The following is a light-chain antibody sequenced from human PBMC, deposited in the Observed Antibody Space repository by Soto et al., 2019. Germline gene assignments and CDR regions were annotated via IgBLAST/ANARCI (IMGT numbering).Light chain of an antibody. V-gene: IGLV1-44*01. CDR2: SND. J-gene: IGLJ2*01. CDR1: NSNIGRND. Sequence: QLVLAQPPSASGTPGQRVTISCSGSNSNIGRNDVTWYQQVPGTAPQCLIYSNDQRPSGVPDRISGSRSGTSASLAISGLQSGDEAEYYCAAWDDNLRARVFGGGTKVTVL. CDR3: AAWDDNLRARV.